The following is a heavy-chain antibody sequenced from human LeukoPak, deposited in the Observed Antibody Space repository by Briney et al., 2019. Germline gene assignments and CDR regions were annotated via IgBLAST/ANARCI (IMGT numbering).Heavy chain of an antibody. CDR2: ISGSGGRT. V-gene: IGHV3-23*01. CDR3: ASPGYSYGDQWYYFDY. D-gene: IGHD5-18*01. CDR1: GFTLSSYA. J-gene: IGHJ4*02. Sequence: GALGLSCAASGFTLSSYAMSWVRQAPGKGLEWVSAISGSGGRTYYADSVKGRFTLSRDNSKNTLYLQMNSLRAEDTAVYYGASPGYSYGDQWYYFDYWGQGTLVTVSS.